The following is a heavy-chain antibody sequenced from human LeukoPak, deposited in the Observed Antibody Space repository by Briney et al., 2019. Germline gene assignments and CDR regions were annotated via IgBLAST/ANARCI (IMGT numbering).Heavy chain of an antibody. CDR1: GFTFSSYE. V-gene: IGHV3-7*01. J-gene: IGHJ4*02. CDR3: VSREASMVRSH. D-gene: IGHD3-10*01. Sequence: GGSLRLSCAASGFTFSSYEMNWVRQAPGKGLEWVANIKQDGSEKYYLDSVKGRFTISRDNSKNTLYLQMNSLKAEDTAVYYCVSREASMVRSHWGQGTLVTVSS. CDR2: IKQDGSEK.